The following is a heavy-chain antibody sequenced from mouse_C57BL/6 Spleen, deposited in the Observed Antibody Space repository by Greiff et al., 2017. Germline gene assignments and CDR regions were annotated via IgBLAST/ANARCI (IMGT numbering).Heavy chain of an antibody. V-gene: IGHV5-4*03. CDR1: GFTFSSYA. CDR3: ARGETPLDY. CDR2: ISDGGSYT. J-gene: IGHJ2*01. Sequence: EVMLVESGGGLVKPGGSLKLSCAASGFTFSSYAMSWVRQTPEKRLEWVATISDGGSYTYYPDNVKGRFTISRDNAKNNLYLQMSHLKSEDTAMYYCARGETPLDYWGQGTTLTVSA.